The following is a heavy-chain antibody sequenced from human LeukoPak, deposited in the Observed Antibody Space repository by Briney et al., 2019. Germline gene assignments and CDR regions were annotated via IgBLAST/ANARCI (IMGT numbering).Heavy chain of an antibody. CDR3: AKGLGSSGWESFDY. V-gene: IGHV3-23*01. CDR1: GFTFSSYA. J-gene: IGHJ4*02. Sequence: GGSLRLSCAASGFTFSSYAMSWVRQAPGKGLEWVSAISGSGGNTYYADSVRGRFTISRDNSKNTLYLQMNSLRAEDTAAYYCAKGLGSSGWESFDYWGQGTLVTVSS. D-gene: IGHD6-19*01. CDR2: ISGSGGNT.